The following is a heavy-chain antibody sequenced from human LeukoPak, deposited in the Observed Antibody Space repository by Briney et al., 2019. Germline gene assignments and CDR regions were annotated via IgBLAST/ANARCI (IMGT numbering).Heavy chain of an antibody. CDR3: AIGPPYGGYSD. V-gene: IGHV3-23*01. CDR1: GFTFSSYG. J-gene: IGHJ4*02. Sequence: PGRSLRLSCAASGFTFSSYGMHWVRQAPGKGPEWVSSISGSGGRTYYADSLKGRFTISRDNSKNTVYLQMNSLRPEDTSVYSCAIGPPYGGYSDWGQGTLVTVSS. CDR2: ISGSGGRT. D-gene: IGHD5-12*01.